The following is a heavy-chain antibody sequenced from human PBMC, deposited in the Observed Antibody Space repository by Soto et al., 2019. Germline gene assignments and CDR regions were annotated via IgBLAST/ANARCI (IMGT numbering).Heavy chain of an antibody. CDR1: GDSASSNSSA. V-gene: IGHV6-1*01. J-gene: IGHJ6*03. Sequence: SQTLSLTCAISGDSASSNSSAWNWISQSPSGGLEWLGRTYYRSRWYNDYAVSVRSRITINPDTSKNQFSLHLNSVTPEDTAVYYFAGTTSLQWYYMALSGKGTSVLVS. D-gene: IGHD1-1*01. CDR2: TYYRSRWYN. CDR3: AGTTSLQWYYMAL.